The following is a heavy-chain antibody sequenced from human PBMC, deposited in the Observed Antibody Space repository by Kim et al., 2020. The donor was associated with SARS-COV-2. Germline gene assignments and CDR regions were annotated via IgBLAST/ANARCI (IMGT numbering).Heavy chain of an antibody. D-gene: IGHD3-16*01. V-gene: IGHV1-46*01. J-gene: IGHJ4*02. CDR2: FNPSDGNT. Sequence: ASVKVSCKISGYSFTDYYMHWVRQAPRQGLEWKGRFNPSDGNTNYAPSFQRRVTMTSDTSTSTAYLDLGGLRSEDTAVYYWSREGFMHRYYCDFWGQATL. CDR1: GYSFTDYY. CDR3: SREGFMHRYYCDF.